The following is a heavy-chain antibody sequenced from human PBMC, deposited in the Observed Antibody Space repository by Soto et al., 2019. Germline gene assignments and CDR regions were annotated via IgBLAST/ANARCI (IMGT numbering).Heavy chain of an antibody. CDR1: GGSISSAESY. V-gene: IGHV4-31*03. Sequence: KPSETLSLTCSVSGGSISSAESYWSWIRQHPGKGPEWIAFINFRGRTSYNPSLRSRVTISADTSMNQFSLNLTSVTAADTAVYYCAKGGASSQWFAPWGRGTLVTVSS. CDR3: AKGGASSQWFAP. J-gene: IGHJ5*02. D-gene: IGHD2-15*01. CDR2: INFRGRT.